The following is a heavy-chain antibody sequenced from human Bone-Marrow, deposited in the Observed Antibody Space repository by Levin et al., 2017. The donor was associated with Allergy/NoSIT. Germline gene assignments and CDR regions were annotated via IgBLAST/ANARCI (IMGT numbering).Heavy chain of an antibody. CDR1: GGSISSSNW. Sequence: SETLSLTCAVSGGSISSSNWWSWVRQPPGKGLEWIGEIYHSGSTNYNPSLKSRVTISVDKSKNQFSLKLSSVTAADTAVYYCARRETRYYYDSSGYSPLYYFDYWGQGTLVTVSS. V-gene: IGHV4-4*02. CDR2: IYHSGST. D-gene: IGHD3-22*01. J-gene: IGHJ4*02. CDR3: ARRETRYYYDSSGYSPLYYFDY.